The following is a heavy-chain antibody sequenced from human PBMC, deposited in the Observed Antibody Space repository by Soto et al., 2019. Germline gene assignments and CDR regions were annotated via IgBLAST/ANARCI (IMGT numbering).Heavy chain of an antibody. D-gene: IGHD4-4*01. CDR1: GGSISSGGYS. Sequence: SETLSLTCAVSGGSISSGGYSWSWIRLPPGKGLEWIGYIYHSGSTYYNPSLKSRVTISVDRSKNQFSLNLSSVTAADTAVYYCARGMTTVTTYDYWGKGTLVTSPQ. CDR2: IYHSGST. V-gene: IGHV4-30-2*01. CDR3: ARGMTTVTTYDY. J-gene: IGHJ4*02.